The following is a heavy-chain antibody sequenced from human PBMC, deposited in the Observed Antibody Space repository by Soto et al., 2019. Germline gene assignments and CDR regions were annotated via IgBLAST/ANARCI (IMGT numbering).Heavy chain of an antibody. J-gene: IGHJ6*03. CDR1: GGSYSGHY. V-gene: IGHV4-34*12. Sequence: QVQLQQWGAGLLKPSETLSLTCAVYGGSYSGHYWSWIRQPPGKGLEWIGEIFHSGSTNYNPSLKSRVTISVDTSTKQISLKLNSVTATNTAVYYCAGKSDNSSSGDSSSGYPTYYYYYMDVWGKGTTVTVSS. CDR2: IFHSGST. CDR3: AGKSDNSSSGDSSSGYPTYYYYYMDV. D-gene: IGHD6-13*01.